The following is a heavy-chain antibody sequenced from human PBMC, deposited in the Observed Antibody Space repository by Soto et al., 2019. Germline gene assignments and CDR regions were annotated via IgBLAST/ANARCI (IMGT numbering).Heavy chain of an antibody. J-gene: IGHJ4*02. D-gene: IGHD3-10*01. Sequence: KTSETLSLTCTVSGASITYGAYSWSWIRQTPGKGLEWIGYINHLETTFYNPSFESRLTLSIDRTKNQFSLNLKSMSAADRAVYFCARGGGFDSFDYWGQGTLVTVSS. CDR2: INHLETT. CDR3: ARGGGFDSFDY. CDR1: GASITYGAYS. V-gene: IGHV4-30-2*01.